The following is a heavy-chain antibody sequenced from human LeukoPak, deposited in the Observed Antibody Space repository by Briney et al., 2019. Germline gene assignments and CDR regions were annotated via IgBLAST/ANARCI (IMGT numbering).Heavy chain of an antibody. V-gene: IGHV3-30*18. J-gene: IGHJ3*02. CDR2: ISYDGSNK. CDR1: GFTFSSYG. Sequence: GGSLRLSCAASGFTFSSYGMHWVRQAPGKGLEWVAVISYDGSNKYYADSVKGRFTIYRDNSKNTLYLQMNSLRGEDTAVYYCAKDTAFDIWGQGTMVTVSS. CDR3: AKDTAFDI.